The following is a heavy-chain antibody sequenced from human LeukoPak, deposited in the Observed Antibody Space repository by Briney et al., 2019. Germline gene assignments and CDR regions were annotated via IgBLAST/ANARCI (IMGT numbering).Heavy chain of an antibody. D-gene: IGHD5-24*01. CDR3: AREVMATRTAFDY. J-gene: IGHJ4*02. V-gene: IGHV1-2*02. CDR1: GYTFTGYY. CDR2: INPNSGGT. Sequence: ASVKVSCKASGYTFTGYYIHWVRQAPGQGLEWMGWINPNSGGTSYAQKFQGRVTMTRDTSISTVYMELSSLRSEDTAVYYCAREVMATRTAFDYWGQGTLVTVSP.